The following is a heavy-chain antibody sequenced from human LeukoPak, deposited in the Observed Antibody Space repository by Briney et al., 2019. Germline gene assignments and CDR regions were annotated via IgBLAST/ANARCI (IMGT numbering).Heavy chain of an antibody. V-gene: IGHV3-23*01. CDR3: ARGLTTVDY. CDR2: ISSSGGST. J-gene: IGHJ4*02. CDR1: GFTFNTYA. Sequence: PGGSLRLSCAASGFTFNTYAMSWVRQAPGKGLEWASAISSSGGSTFHADSVKGRFTISRDNSKNTLYLQMNNLRAEDTAVYYCARGLTTVDYWGQGTLVTVSS. D-gene: IGHD4-17*01.